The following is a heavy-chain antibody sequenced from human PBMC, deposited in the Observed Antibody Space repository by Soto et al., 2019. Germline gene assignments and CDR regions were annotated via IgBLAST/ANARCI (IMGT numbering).Heavy chain of an antibody. CDR1: GYSFSEFR. Sequence: QVQLVQSGAEVKKPGASVKVSCKTSGYSFSEFRMHWVQQAPGQGLEWMGWVNPINGNTNYAQDLQGRVTMTRDASTKTVYMELSSLTSDDTSTVYCARENWHFDYWGQGTLITVSS. CDR3: ARENWHFDY. J-gene: IGHJ4*02. CDR2: VNPINGNT. V-gene: IGHV1-2*02.